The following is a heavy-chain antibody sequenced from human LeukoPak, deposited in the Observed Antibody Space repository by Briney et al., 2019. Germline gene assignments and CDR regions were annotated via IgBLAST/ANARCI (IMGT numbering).Heavy chain of an antibody. CDR2: IIPILGIA. Sequence: ASVKVSCKASGGTFSSYAISWVRQAPGQGLEWMGRIIPILGIANYAQKFQGRVTITADKSTSTAYMELSSLRSDDTAVYYCARERSYYGSGSRHGMDVWGQGTTVTVSS. J-gene: IGHJ6*02. CDR1: GGTFSSYA. CDR3: ARERSYYGSGSRHGMDV. D-gene: IGHD3-10*01. V-gene: IGHV1-69*04.